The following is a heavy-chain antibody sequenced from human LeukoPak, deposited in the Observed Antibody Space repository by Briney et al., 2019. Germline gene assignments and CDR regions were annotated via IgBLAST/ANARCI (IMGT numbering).Heavy chain of an antibody. CDR3: AFRGGATSATFDP. J-gene: IGHJ5*02. Sequence: SVKVSCKASGGTFISYAISWVRQAHGQGLEWMGGIITIFGTANYAQKFQGRVTITTDESTSTAYMELSSLRSEDTAVYYCAFRGGATSATFDPWGQGTLVTVSS. D-gene: IGHD1-26*01. CDR1: GGTFISYA. CDR2: IITIFGTA. V-gene: IGHV1-69*05.